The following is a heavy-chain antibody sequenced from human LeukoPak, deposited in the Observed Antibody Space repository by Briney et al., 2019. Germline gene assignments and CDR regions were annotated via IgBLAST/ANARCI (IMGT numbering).Heavy chain of an antibody. J-gene: IGHJ4*02. D-gene: IGHD6-19*01. CDR1: RFTFSSYE. CDR3: AKDRGEQWLVTSFDY. CDR2: ISYDGSNK. Sequence: GGSLRLSCAASRFTFSSYEMNWVRQAPGKGLEWVAVISYDGSNKYYVDSVKGRFTISRDNSKNTLYLQMNSLRPEDTAVYYCAKDRGEQWLVTSFDYWGQGTLVTVSS. V-gene: IGHV3-30*18.